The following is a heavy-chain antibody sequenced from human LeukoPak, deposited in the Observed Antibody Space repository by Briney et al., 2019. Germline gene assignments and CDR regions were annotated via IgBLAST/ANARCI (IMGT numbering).Heavy chain of an antibody. CDR2: ISGSGGST. D-gene: IGHD2-2*01. Sequence: GGSLRLSCAASGFTFSSYAMSWVRQAPGKGLEWVSAISGSGGSTYYADSVKGRFTISRDNSKNTLYPQMNSLRAEDTAVYYCAKVGDCSSTSCYYWDYWGQGTLVTVSS. J-gene: IGHJ4*02. V-gene: IGHV3-23*01. CDR1: GFTFSSYA. CDR3: AKVGDCSSTSCYYWDY.